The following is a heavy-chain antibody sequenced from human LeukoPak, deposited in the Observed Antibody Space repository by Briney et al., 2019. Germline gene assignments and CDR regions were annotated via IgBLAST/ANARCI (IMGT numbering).Heavy chain of an antibody. CDR2: INPSGGST. Sequence: ASVKVSCKASGYTFTSYYMHWVRQAPGQGLEWMGIINPSGGSTSYAQKFQGRVTMTRDTSTSTVYMELSSLRSEDTAVYHCARGEDIVVVPAAMIPWFDPWGQGTLVTVSS. CDR1: GYTFTSYY. J-gene: IGHJ5*02. D-gene: IGHD2-2*01. V-gene: IGHV1-46*01. CDR3: ARGEDIVVVPAAMIPWFDP.